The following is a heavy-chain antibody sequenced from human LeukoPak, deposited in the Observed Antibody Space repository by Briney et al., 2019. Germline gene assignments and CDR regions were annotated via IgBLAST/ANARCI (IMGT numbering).Heavy chain of an antibody. D-gene: IGHD6-13*01. CDR1: GSSLSSGGYY. CDR3: ARVSRMLAAGQRGFDY. V-gene: IGHV4-31*03. J-gene: IGHJ4*02. Sequence: SETMTLPCTVSGSSLSSGGYYWSWIRQHPGKGLGWIGYIYYSGSTYYNPSLKSRVTISVDTSKNQFSLKLSSVTAADTAVYYCARVSRMLAAGQRGFDYWGQGTLVTVSS. CDR2: IYYSGST.